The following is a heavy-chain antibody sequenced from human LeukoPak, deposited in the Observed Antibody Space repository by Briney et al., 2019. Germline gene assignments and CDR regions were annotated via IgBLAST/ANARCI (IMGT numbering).Heavy chain of an antibody. D-gene: IGHD2-2*02. Sequence: GGSLRLSCAASGCTVSSNYMSWVRQAPGKGLEWVADIYSGGSTYYTESVKGRFTISRDNSKNKVYLQMSSVRAEDTAVYFCASARDSCIPTCVYWGQGTLVTVSS. CDR1: GCTVSSNY. J-gene: IGHJ4*02. V-gene: IGHV3-53*01. CDR2: IYSGGST. CDR3: ASARDSCIPTCVY.